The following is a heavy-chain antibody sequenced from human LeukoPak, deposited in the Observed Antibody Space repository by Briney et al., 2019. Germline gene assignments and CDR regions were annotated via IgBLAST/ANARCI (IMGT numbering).Heavy chain of an antibody. V-gene: IGHV4-61*02. D-gene: IGHD3-10*01. Sequence: PSETLSLTCTVSGRSSSSGGYYWSWIRQPAGKGLEWIGRMYTSGNTNYNPSLKTRDTISVDTSKHPFSLALSSVTAADTAVYYCARERLAMVRGVIPKEAWGWFDPWGQGTLVTVSS. J-gene: IGHJ5*02. CDR1: GRSSSSGGYY. CDR3: ARERLAMVRGVIPKEAWGWFDP. CDR2: MYTSGNT.